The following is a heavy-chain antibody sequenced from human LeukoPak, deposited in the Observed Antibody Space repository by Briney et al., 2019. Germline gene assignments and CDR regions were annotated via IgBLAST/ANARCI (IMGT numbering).Heavy chain of an antibody. CDR1: GFTFSSYS. CDR2: ISSSSSTI. CDR3: AKVSRGEPNDY. V-gene: IGHV3-48*01. D-gene: IGHD4-17*01. Sequence: GGSLRLSCAASGFTFSSYSMNWVRQAPGKWLEWVSYISSSSSTIYYADSVKGRFTISRDNSKNTLYLQMNSLRAEDTATYYCAKVSRGEPNDYWGQGTLDTVSS. J-gene: IGHJ4*02.